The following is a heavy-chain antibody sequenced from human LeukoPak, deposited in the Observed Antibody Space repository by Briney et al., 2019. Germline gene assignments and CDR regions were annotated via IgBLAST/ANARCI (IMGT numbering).Heavy chain of an antibody. J-gene: IGHJ6*04. CDR3: AELGITMIGGV. Sequence: GVSLRLSCAASGFTFSSYAMSWVRQAPGKGLEWVSAISGSGGSTYYADSVKGRFTISRDNAKNSLYLQMNSLRAEDTAVYYCAELGITMIGGVWGKGTTVTISS. CDR2: ISGSGGST. V-gene: IGHV3-23*01. D-gene: IGHD3-10*02. CDR1: GFTFSSYA.